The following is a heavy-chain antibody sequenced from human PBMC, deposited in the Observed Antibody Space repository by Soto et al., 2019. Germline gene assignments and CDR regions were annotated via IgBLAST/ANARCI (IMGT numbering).Heavy chain of an antibody. D-gene: IGHD3-16*01. CDR3: ARAHLYPTHWFDP. CDR1: GYTFTGYY. Sequence: ASVKVSCKASGYTFTGYYMHWVRQAPGQGLEWMGWINPNSGGTNYAQKFQGWVTMTRDTSISTAYMELSRLRSDDTAVYYCARAHLYPTHWFDPLGQGTLVTVSS. CDR2: INPNSGGT. V-gene: IGHV1-2*04. J-gene: IGHJ5*02.